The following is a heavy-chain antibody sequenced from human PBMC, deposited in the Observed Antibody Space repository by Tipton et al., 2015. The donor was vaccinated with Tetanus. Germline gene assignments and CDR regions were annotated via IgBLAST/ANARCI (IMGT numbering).Heavy chain of an antibody. CDR1: GFTFSSFT. D-gene: IGHD2-8*02. CDR2: ISSTSSYI. J-gene: IGHJ4*02. V-gene: IGHV3-21*01. Sequence: SLRLSCAASGFTFSSFTMNWVRQAPGKGLEWLSSISSTSSYIYYTDSVKGRFTISRDNARSSLSLQMNGLRVEDTAIYYCATGRTLDYWGQGALVTVSS. CDR3: ATGRTLDY.